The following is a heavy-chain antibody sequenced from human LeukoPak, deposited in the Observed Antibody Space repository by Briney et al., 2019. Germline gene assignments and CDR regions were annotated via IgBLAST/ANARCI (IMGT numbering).Heavy chain of an antibody. J-gene: IGHJ5*02. V-gene: IGHV4-34*01. CDR2: INHSGST. CDR3: ARGLDYGDNYNWFDP. CDR1: GGSFSGYY. Sequence: SETLSLTCAAYGGSFSGYYWSWIRQPPGKGLEWIGEINHSGSTNYNPSFKSRVTISVDTSKNQFSLRLSSVTAADTAVYYCARGLDYGDNYNWFDPWGQGTLVTVSS. D-gene: IGHD4-17*01.